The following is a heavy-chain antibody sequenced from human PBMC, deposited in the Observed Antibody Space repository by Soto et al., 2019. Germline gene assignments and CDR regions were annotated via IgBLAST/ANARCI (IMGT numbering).Heavy chain of an antibody. CDR3: ARGLVGATTAGAFDI. CDR1: GGSFSGYY. D-gene: IGHD1-26*01. CDR2: INHSGST. Sequence: PSETLSLTCAVYGGSFSGYYWSWIRQPPGKGLEWIGEINHSGSTNYNPSLKSRVTISVDTSKNQFSLKLSSVTAADTAVYYCARGLVGATTAGAFDICGQGTMVTVSS. V-gene: IGHV4-34*01. J-gene: IGHJ3*02.